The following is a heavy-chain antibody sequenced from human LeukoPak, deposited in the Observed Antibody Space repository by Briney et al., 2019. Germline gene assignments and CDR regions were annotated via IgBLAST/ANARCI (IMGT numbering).Heavy chain of an antibody. J-gene: IGHJ6*03. Sequence: GGSLRLSCVGSGFTFSTYWMSWVRQAPGKGLEWVAHIKQDGSEKYYVDSVKGRFTISRDNAKNSLFLQVNSLRAEDTAVYYCARGGKIAGYYYFYMDVWGKGTTVIVSS. CDR3: ARGGKIAGYYYFYMDV. V-gene: IGHV3-7*01. CDR1: GFTFSTYW. CDR2: IKQDGSEK. D-gene: IGHD2/OR15-2a*01.